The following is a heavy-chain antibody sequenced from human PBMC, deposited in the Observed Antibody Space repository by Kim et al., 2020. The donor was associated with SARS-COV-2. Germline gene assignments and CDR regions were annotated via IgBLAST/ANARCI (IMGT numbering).Heavy chain of an antibody. CDR2: ISGSGGST. CDR1: GFTFSTYA. J-gene: IGHJ4*02. D-gene: IGHD3-10*01. V-gene: IGHV3-23*01. Sequence: GGSLRLSCAASGFTFSTYAMSWVRQAPGKGLEWVSGISGSGGSTYNADSVKGRFTISRDNSKNTLYLQMNSLRAEDTAVYYCAKSGRWGVKDYWGQGTLVTVSS. CDR3: AKSGRWGVKDY.